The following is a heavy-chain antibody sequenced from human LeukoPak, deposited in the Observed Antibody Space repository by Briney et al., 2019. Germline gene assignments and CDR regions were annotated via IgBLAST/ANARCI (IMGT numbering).Heavy chain of an antibody. V-gene: IGHV4-39*01. Sequence: SETLSLTCTLSGVSIRSSRYYWGWVRQPPGKGLEWIVSIYYSGRTYHHPSLGSRVILSVDMSKNQFSLNVKSVTAADTAVYFCPRLDSHSGGLWFDYLGQGTLATVPS. CDR2: IYYSGRT. D-gene: IGHD2-15*01. CDR3: PRLDSHSGGLWFDY. J-gene: IGHJ4*02. CDR1: GVSIRSSRYY.